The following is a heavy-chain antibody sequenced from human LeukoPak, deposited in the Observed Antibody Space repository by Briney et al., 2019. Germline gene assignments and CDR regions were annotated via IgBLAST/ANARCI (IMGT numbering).Heavy chain of an antibody. V-gene: IGHV1-3*01. CDR3: ARDLSRDAPEPWWDL. Sequence: ASVKVSCKASGYTFTSYAMHWVRQAPGQRLEWMGWINAGNGNTKYSQKFQGRVTITADESTSTAYMELSSLRSEDAAVYYCARDLSRDAPEPWWDLWGRGTLVTVSS. CDR2: INAGNGNT. D-gene: IGHD5-24*01. J-gene: IGHJ2*01. CDR1: GYTFTSYA.